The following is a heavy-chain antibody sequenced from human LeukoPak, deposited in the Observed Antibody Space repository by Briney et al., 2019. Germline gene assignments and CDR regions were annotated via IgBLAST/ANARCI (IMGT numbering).Heavy chain of an antibody. CDR2: ISYSSNTI. D-gene: IGHD3-10*01. J-gene: IGHJ4*02. CDR1: GFSFDEYA. CDR3: AKGQLGTYYYGSGSFDY. Sequence: AGGSLRLSCAASGFSFDEYAMHWVRQVPGKGLEWVSGISYSSNTIGYADSVKGRFTISRDNAKNTLYLQMNSLRAEDTAVYYCAKGQLGTYYYGSGSFDYWGQGTLVTVSS. V-gene: IGHV3-9*01.